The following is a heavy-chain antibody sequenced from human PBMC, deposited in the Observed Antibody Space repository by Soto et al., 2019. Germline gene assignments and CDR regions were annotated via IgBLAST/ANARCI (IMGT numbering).Heavy chain of an antibody. CDR1: GFTFSSYG. V-gene: IGHV3-30*18. Sequence: GGSLRLSCAASGFTFSSYGMHWVRQAPGKGLEWVAVISYDGSNKYYADSVKGRFTISRDNSKNTLYLQMNSLRAEDTAVYYCAKFEYSSSSNTNPIDYWGQGTLVTVSS. J-gene: IGHJ4*02. D-gene: IGHD6-6*01. CDR3: AKFEYSSSSNTNPIDY. CDR2: ISYDGSNK.